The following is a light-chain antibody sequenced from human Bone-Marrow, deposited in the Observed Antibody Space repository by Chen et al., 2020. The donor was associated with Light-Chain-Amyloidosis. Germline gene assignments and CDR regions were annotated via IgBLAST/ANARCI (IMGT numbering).Light chain of an antibody. CDR2: RDT. CDR1: DLPTKY. Sequence: SYELTQPPSVSVSPGQTARLTCSGDDLPTKYAYWYQQKPGQAPVLWIHRDTERPSGISERFSGSSSGTTATLTISGVQAEDMADYHCQSADSSGTYEVIFGGGTKLTVL. CDR3: QSADSSGTYEVI. V-gene: IGLV3-25*03. J-gene: IGLJ2*01.